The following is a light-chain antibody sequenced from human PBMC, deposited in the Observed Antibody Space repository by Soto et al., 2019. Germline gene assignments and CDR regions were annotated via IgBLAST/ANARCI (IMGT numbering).Light chain of an antibody. J-gene: IGKJ4*01. Sequence: EIVMTQSPATLSVSPGERATLSCRASQSVSSNLAWYQQKPGQAPRLLIYGASTRATGIPARFSGSVSVTEFTLTISSLQSEDFAVDYCQQYNNLPPLTFGGGTKVEIK. V-gene: IGKV3-15*01. CDR3: QQYNNLPPLT. CDR1: QSVSSN. CDR2: GAS.